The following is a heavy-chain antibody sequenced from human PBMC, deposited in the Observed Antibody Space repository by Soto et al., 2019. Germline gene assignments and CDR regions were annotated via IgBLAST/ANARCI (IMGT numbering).Heavy chain of an antibody. Sequence: EVQLVHSGAEVKKHGESLRISCKGSGYSFTNYWISWVRQMPGKGLEWVGRLDPNDFYTIYGPSFQGHVTIAADRSTSTAHLQGNSLQHSVTAIYYCARPEFSFGGCDYCGQGTLVTVSS. D-gene: IGHD5-18*01. CDR2: LDPNDFYT. CDR3: ARPEFSFGGCDY. V-gene: IGHV5-10-1*01. J-gene: IGHJ4*02. CDR1: GYSFTNYW.